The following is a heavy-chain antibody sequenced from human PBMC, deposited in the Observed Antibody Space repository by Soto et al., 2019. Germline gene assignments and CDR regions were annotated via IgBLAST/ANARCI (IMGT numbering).Heavy chain of an antibody. CDR3: ARGIGYSSGWYGSWFDP. D-gene: IGHD6-19*01. V-gene: IGHV1-46*01. CDR2: INPSGGST. J-gene: IGHJ5*02. Sequence: QVQLVQSGAEVKKPGASVKVSCKASGYTFTSYYMHWVRQAPGQGLEWMGIINPSGGSTSYAQKFQGRVTMTRDTSTSTVYMELSSLRSEDTAVYYCARGIGYSSGWYGSWFDPWGQRTLVTVSS. CDR1: GYTFTSYY.